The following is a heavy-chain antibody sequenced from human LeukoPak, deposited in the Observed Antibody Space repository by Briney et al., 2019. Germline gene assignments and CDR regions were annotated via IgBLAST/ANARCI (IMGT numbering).Heavy chain of an antibody. CDR1: GFTSSSYW. J-gene: IGHJ3*02. CDR2: IKQDGSEK. V-gene: IGHV3-7*01. Sequence: GGSLRLSCAASGFTSSSYWMSWVRQAPGKGLEWVANIKQDGSEKYYVDSVKGRFTISRDNAKNSLYLQMNSLRAEDTAVYYCARDSYCGGDCYLNDAFDIWGQGTMVTVSS. CDR3: ARDSYCGGDCYLNDAFDI. D-gene: IGHD2-21*01.